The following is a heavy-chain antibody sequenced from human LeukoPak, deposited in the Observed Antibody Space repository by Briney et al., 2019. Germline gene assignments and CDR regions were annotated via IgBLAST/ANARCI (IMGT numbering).Heavy chain of an antibody. V-gene: IGHV4-59*08. D-gene: IGHD6-13*01. J-gene: IGHJ4*02. CDR2: IYYSGIT. Sequence: PSETLSLTCTVSGGSISSYFWNWILQPPGKGLEWIGYIYYSGITNYNPSLKSRVTISVDTSKNQFSLKLTSVTAADTAVYYCARRTAAALEYWGQGTLVTVSS. CDR1: GGSISSYF. CDR3: ARRTAAALEY.